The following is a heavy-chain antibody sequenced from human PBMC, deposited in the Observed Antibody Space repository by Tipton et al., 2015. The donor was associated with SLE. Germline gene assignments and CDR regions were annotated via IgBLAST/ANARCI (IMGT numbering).Heavy chain of an antibody. V-gene: IGHV3-48*03. CDR1: GFTFSSYE. CDR3: ARDNSSIWFDY. J-gene: IGHJ4*02. Sequence: SLRLSCAASGFTFSSYEMNWVRQAPGKGLEWVSYISSSGSTIYYADSVKGRFTISRDNSKNTLYLRMDSLRAEDTALYYCARDNSSIWFDYWGQGTLVTVSS. D-gene: IGHD6-13*01. CDR2: ISSSGSTI.